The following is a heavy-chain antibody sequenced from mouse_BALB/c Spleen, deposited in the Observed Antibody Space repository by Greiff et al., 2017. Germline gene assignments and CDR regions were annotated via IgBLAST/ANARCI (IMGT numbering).Heavy chain of an antibody. CDR2: ISYDGSN. J-gene: IGHJ1*01. D-gene: IGHD2-2*01. CDR1: GYSITSGYY. Sequence: EVQLQQSGPGLVKPSQSLSLTCSVTGYSITSGYYWNWIRQFPGNKLEWMGYISYDGSNNYNPSLKNRISITRDTSKNQFFLKLNSVTTEDTATYYCARVWVRVYWYFDVWGAGTTVTVSS. V-gene: IGHV3-6*02. CDR3: ARVWVRVYWYFDV.